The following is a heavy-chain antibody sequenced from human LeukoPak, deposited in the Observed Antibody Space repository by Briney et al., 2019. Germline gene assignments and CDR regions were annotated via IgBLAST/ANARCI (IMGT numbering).Heavy chain of an antibody. V-gene: IGHV3-23*01. Sequence: GGSLRLSCAASGFTFSTYAMSWVRQAPGKGLEWVSAISVYGGSTYYADSVKGRFTISRDNSKNTLYLQMNSLRAEDTAVYYCAKDPLDCSGGSCYPYFDYWGQGTLVTVSS. CDR2: ISVYGGST. D-gene: IGHD2-15*01. J-gene: IGHJ4*02. CDR1: GFTFSTYA. CDR3: AKDPLDCSGGSCYPYFDY.